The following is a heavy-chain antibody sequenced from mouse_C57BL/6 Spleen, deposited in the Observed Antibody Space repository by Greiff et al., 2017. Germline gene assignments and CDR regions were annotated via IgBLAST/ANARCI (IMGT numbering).Heavy chain of an antibody. CDR3: ARYMGLRQGFDY. CDR2: IRNKANGYTT. J-gene: IGHJ2*01. D-gene: IGHD1-2*01. CDR1: GFTFTDYY. Sequence: DVKLVESGGGLVQPGGSLSLSCAASGFTFTDYYMSWVRQPPGKALEWLGFIRNKANGYTTAYSASVKGRFTISRDNSQSILYLQMNALRAEDSATYYCARYMGLRQGFDYWGQGTTLTVSS. V-gene: IGHV7-3*01.